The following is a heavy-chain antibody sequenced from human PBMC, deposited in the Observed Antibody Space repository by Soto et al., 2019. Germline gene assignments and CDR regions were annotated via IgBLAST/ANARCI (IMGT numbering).Heavy chain of an antibody. Sequence: GGSLRLSCAASGFTFSSYGMHWVRQAPGKGLEWVAVISYDGSNKYYADSVKGRFTISRDNSKNTLYLQMNSLRAEDTAVYYCAKDKGCSGGSCYFDSYFGMDVWGQGTTVTVS. D-gene: IGHD2-15*01. V-gene: IGHV3-30*18. CDR3: AKDKGCSGGSCYFDSYFGMDV. CDR1: GFTFSSYG. J-gene: IGHJ6*02. CDR2: ISYDGSNK.